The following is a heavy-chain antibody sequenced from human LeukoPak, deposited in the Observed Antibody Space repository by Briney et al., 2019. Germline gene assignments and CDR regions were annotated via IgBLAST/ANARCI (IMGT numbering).Heavy chain of an antibody. J-gene: IGHJ6*02. D-gene: IGHD3-22*01. CDR3: AREKERITMIVVVITTHGYGMDV. Sequence: GGSLRLSCAASGFTFSSYAMHWVRQAPGKGLEWVAVISYDGSNKYYADSVKGRFTISRDNSKNTLYLQMNSLRAEDTAVYYCAREKERITMIVVVITTHGYGMDVWGQGTTVTVSS. CDR2: ISYDGSNK. CDR1: GFTFSSYA. V-gene: IGHV3-30-3*01.